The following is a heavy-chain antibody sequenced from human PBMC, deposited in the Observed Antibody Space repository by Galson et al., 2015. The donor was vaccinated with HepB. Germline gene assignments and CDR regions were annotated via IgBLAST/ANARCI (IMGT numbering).Heavy chain of an antibody. Sequence: VKVSCKASRYTFTEYYIHWVRQAPGQGLEWMGWIKPDSGATDYAQKFQGRVTMTRDTSIRTAYMELNSLRSDDTAVYYCARGPPYYHDFSGYYFHFWGQGTLVTVSS. D-gene: IGHD3-22*01. J-gene: IGHJ4*02. V-gene: IGHV1-2*02. CDR1: RYTFTEYY. CDR3: ARGPPYYHDFSGYYFHF. CDR2: IKPDSGAT.